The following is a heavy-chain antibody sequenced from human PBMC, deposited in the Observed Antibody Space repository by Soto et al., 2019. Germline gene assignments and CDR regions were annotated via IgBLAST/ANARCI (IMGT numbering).Heavy chain of an antibody. Sequence: ASVKVSCKASGYTFTSYGISWVRQAPGQGLEWMGWISAYNGNTNYAQKLQGRVTMTTDTSTSTAYMGLRSLRSDDTAVYYCARGGRETDYYYYYMDVWGKGTTVTVSS. CDR1: GYTFTSYG. D-gene: IGHD3-16*01. V-gene: IGHV1-18*01. J-gene: IGHJ6*03. CDR2: ISAYNGNT. CDR3: ARGGRETDYYYYYMDV.